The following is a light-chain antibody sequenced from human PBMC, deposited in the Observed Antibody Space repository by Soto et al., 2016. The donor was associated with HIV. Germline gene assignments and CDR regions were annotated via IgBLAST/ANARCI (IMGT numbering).Light chain of an antibody. CDR3: QVWDASTDLVV. V-gene: IGLV3-21*03. Sequence: SYELTQPPSLSVAPRKTARITCGGNNVGSKSVQWYQQKPGQAPVLVVYDDSDRPSGIPERFSGSNSGNTATLSISRVKAGDEADYYCQVWDASTDLVVFGGGTKLTVL. CDR2: DDS. J-gene: IGLJ2*01. CDR1: NVGSKS.